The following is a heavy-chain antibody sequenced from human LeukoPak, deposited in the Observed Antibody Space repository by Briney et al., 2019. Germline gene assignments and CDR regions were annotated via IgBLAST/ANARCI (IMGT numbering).Heavy chain of an antibody. CDR1: GYTFTSYG. V-gene: IGHV1-18*01. J-gene: IGHJ3*02. Sequence: GASVKVSCKASGYTFTSYGISWVRQAPGQGLEWMRWISAYNGNTNYAQKLQGRVTMTTDTSTSTAYMELRSLRSDDTAVYYCARDAPEDIVVVPAATRDAIDIWGQGTMVTVSS. CDR3: ARDAPEDIVVVPAATRDAIDI. D-gene: IGHD2-2*01. CDR2: ISAYNGNT.